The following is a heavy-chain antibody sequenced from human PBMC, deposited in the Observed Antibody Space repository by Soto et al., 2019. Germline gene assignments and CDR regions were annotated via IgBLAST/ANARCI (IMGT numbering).Heavy chain of an antibody. D-gene: IGHD6-13*01. CDR3: ARRIAAPGTGGDNWFDP. CDR2: ISAYNGNT. Sequence: GASVKVSCKASGYTFTSYGISWVRQAPGQGLEWMGWISAYNGNTNYAQKLQGRVTMTTDTSTSTAYMELRSLRSDDTAVYYCARRIAAPGTGGDNWFDPWGQGTLVTVYS. J-gene: IGHJ5*02. V-gene: IGHV1-18*04. CDR1: GYTFTSYG.